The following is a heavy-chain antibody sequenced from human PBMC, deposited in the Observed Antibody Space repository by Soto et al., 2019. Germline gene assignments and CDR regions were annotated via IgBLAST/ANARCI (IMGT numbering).Heavy chain of an antibody. V-gene: IGHV1-69*13. CDR3: ASSFYGSGSYSMRYFDY. CDR2: IIPIFGTA. D-gene: IGHD3-10*01. Sequence: SVKVSCKXSGGTLSSYAISWVRQAPGQGLEWMGGIIPIFGTANYAQKFQGRVTITADESTSTAYMELSSLRSEDTAVYYCASSFYGSGSYSMRYFDYWGQGTLVTVSS. J-gene: IGHJ4*02. CDR1: GGTLSSYA.